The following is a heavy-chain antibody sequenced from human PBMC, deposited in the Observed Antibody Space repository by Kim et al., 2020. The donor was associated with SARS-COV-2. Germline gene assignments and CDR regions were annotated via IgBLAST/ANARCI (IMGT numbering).Heavy chain of an antibody. CDR3: AKENRLNDGRAAGWFDP. CDR1: GFTFSSNA. J-gene: IGHJ5*02. CDR2: ISGSGDNS. V-gene: IGHV3-23*01. D-gene: IGHD6-13*01. Sequence: GGSLRLSCAASGFTFSSNAMSWVRQAPGKGLEWVSGISGSGDNSYYADSVQGRFTISRDNSKNTLYLQMNYLRAEDTAVYHCAKENRLNDGRAAGWFDPWGQGILVTVSS.